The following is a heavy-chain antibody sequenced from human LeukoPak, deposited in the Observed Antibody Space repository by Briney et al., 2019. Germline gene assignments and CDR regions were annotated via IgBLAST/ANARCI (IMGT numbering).Heavy chain of an antibody. CDR3: ARVWFGYFFQ. J-gene: IGHJ4*02. D-gene: IGHD3-10*01. CDR2: IHTGGTT. Sequence: GGSLRLFCVASGIDISYHYVGWVRQAPGKGLEWVSVIHTGGTTHYADSVKGRFTISKDNSNNTVFLQMNSVRVEDTAVYYCARVWFGYFFQWGQGTLVTVSS. CDR1: GIDISYHY. V-gene: IGHV3-53*01.